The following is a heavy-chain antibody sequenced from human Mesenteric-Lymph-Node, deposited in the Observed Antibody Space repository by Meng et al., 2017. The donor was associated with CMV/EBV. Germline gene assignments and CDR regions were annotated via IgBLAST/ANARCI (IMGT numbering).Heavy chain of an antibody. D-gene: IGHD6-13*01. J-gene: IGHJ6*02. Sequence: SGVIFSNYGVHWVRQAPGKGLEWVALIWYDGSNKYYSDSVKGRFTISRDNSKNTLYLQMNSLRAEDTAVYYCARDRGSSTHYYGMDVWGQGTTVTVSS. V-gene: IGHV3-33*01. CDR1: GVIFSNYG. CDR3: ARDRGSSTHYYGMDV. CDR2: IWYDGSNK.